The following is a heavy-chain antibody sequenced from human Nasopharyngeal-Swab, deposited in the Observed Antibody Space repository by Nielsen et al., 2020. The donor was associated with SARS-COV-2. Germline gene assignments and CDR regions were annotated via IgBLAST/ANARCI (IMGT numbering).Heavy chain of an antibody. Sequence: GSLKISCAASGFTFDDYAMHWVRQAPGKGLEWVAVISYDGSNKYYADSVKGRFTISRDNSKNTLYLQMNSLRAEDTAVYYCARTYDSSGYWVWYYYYGMDVWGQGTTVTVSS. J-gene: IGHJ6*02. V-gene: IGHV3-30-3*01. CDR3: ARTYDSSGYWVWYYYYGMDV. CDR2: ISYDGSNK. D-gene: IGHD3-22*01. CDR1: GFTFDDYA.